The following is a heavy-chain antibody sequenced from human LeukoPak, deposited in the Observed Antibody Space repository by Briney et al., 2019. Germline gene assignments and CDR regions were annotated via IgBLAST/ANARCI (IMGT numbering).Heavy chain of an antibody. CDR3: ARRYCSGGSCSGNWFDS. D-gene: IGHD2-15*01. CDR2: IYSGGDT. Sequence: GGSLRLFCAASGFTFSTYAMTWVRQAPGKGLEWVSVIYSGGDTYYADSVKGRFTISRDNSKNTVYLQMNSLRAEDTAVYYCARRYCSGGSCSGNWFDSWGQGTLVTVSS. V-gene: IGHV3-53*01. CDR1: GFTFSTYA. J-gene: IGHJ5*01.